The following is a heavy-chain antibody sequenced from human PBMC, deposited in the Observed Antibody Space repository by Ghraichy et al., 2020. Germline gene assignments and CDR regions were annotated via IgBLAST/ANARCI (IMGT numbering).Heavy chain of an antibody. CDR2: ISSSGSTI. CDR3: ARVYYDSSGYYYRFDY. J-gene: IGHJ4*02. D-gene: IGHD3-22*01. V-gene: IGHV3-48*03. Sequence: GGSLRLSCAASGFTFSSYEMNWVRQAPWKGLEWVSYISSSGSTIYYADSVKGRFTISRDNAKNSLYLQMNSLRAEDTAVYYCARVYYDSSGYYYRFDYWGQGTLVTVSS. CDR1: GFTFSSYE.